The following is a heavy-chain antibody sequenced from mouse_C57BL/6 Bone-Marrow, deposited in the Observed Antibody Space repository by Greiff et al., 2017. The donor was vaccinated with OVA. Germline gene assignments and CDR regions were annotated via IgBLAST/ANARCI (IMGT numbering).Heavy chain of an antibody. J-gene: IGHJ1*03. CDR3: ASLYGGSYDWYFDD. Sequence: VQLQQSGPVLVKPGASVKMSCKASGYTFTDYYMHWVKQSHGKSLEWIGVINPYNGGTSYNPKFKGKATLTADKSSSTAYMELNSLTSEDSAVYYCASLYGGSYDWYFDDWGKGTSVTVSS. D-gene: IGHD1-1*01. CDR1: GYTFTDYY. CDR2: INPYNGGT. V-gene: IGHV1-19*01.